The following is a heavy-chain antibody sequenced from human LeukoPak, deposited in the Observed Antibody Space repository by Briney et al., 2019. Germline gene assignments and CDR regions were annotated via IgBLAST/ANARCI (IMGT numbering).Heavy chain of an antibody. CDR1: GGSISSYY. CDR3: ARDGRYYDSTGRFDP. Sequence: PSETLSLTCTVSGGSISSYYWSWIRQPAGKGLEWIGRIYTSGSTNYNPSLKSRVTVSVDTSKNQFSLKLSSVTAADTAVYYCARDGRYYDSTGRFDPWGQGTLVTVSS. J-gene: IGHJ5*02. V-gene: IGHV4-4*07. CDR2: IYTSGST. D-gene: IGHD3-22*01.